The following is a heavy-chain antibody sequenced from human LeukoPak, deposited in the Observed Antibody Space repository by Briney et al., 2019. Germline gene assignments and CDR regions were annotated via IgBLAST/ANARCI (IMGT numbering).Heavy chain of an antibody. Sequence: KPSETLSLTCSLSGVSINDHKWAWIRQSAGRGLEWIGHIYISGTTDYSPSLRGRVTLSLDMSKNSFSLRLKSVTAADTAIYYCAREYDFWTGTDFSRGWLDPWGQGILVTVSS. J-gene: IGHJ5*02. CDR2: IYISGTT. CDR3: AREYDFWTGTDFSRGWLDP. V-gene: IGHV4-4*07. CDR1: GVSINDHK. D-gene: IGHD3-3*01.